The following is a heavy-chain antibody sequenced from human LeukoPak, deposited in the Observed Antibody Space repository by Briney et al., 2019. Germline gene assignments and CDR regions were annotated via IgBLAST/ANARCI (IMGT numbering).Heavy chain of an antibody. CDR1: GVTFSSYS. Sequence: GGALRLSCAASGVTFSSYSVNWVRMPYGTGLHWPAAISGSSYYIYYADSAKRRFSISRDNVKNTLHLQMNNLRGDGSAVYYCVTDRDPHYGMHVWGQGTTVTVSS. J-gene: IGHJ6*02. V-gene: IGHV3-21*04. CDR2: ISGSSYYI. CDR3: VTDRDPHYGMHV. D-gene: IGHD3-10*01.